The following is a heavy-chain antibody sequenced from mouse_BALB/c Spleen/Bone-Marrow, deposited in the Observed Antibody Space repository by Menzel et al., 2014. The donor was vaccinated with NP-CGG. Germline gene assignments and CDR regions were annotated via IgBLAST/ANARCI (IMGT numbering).Heavy chain of an antibody. CDR1: GSTFTDYY. Sequence: VQLKQSGGGLVQPGGSLRLSCATSGSTFTDYYMSWVRQPPGKALEWLGFIRNKANGYTTEYSASVKGRFTISRDNSQSILYLQMNTLRAEDSATYYCARDDYYAMDYWGQGTSVTVSS. CDR2: IRNKANGYTT. CDR3: ARDDYYAMDY. J-gene: IGHJ4*01. V-gene: IGHV7-3*02.